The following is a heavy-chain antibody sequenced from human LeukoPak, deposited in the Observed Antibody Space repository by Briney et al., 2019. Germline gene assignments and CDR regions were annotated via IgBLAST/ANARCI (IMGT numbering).Heavy chain of an antibody. V-gene: IGHV4-59*05. CDR1: GGSISSYY. J-gene: IGHJ4*02. CDR3: ARSITMIVVVITPEYYFDY. Sequence: SETLSLTCTVSGGSISSYYWSWIRQPPGKGLEWIGSIYYSGSTYYNPSLKSRVTISVDTSKNQFSLKLSSVTAADTAVYYCARSITMIVVVITPEYYFDYWGQGTLVTVSS. D-gene: IGHD3-22*01. CDR2: IYYSGST.